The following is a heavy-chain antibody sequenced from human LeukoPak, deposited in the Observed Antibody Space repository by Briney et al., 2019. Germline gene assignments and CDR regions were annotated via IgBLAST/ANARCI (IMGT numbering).Heavy chain of an antibody. J-gene: IGHJ6*03. Sequence: SVKVSCKASGGTFSSYAISWVRQAPGQGLEWMGRIIPILGIANYAQKFQGRVTITADKSTSTAYMELSSLRSEDTAVYYCASSIVGATAEGKDYYYYYMDVWGKGTTVTVSS. CDR1: GGTFSSYA. CDR3: ASSIVGATAEGKDYYYYYMDV. CDR2: IIPILGIA. V-gene: IGHV1-69*04. D-gene: IGHD1-26*01.